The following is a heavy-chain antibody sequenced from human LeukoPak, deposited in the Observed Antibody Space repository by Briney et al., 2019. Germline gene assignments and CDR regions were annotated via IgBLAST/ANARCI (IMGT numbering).Heavy chain of an antibody. D-gene: IGHD3-10*01. V-gene: IGHV1-24*01. J-gene: IGHJ4*02. Sequence: ASVKVSCKVSGYTLTAFSMHWVRPAPGKGLEWMGGFDSENGETIYAQKFQGRVTMTEDTSTDTAYMELSSLRSEDTAVYYCARSTDYGSGSLGYWGQGTLVTVSS. CDR3: ARSTDYGSGSLGY. CDR2: FDSENGET. CDR1: GYTLTAFS.